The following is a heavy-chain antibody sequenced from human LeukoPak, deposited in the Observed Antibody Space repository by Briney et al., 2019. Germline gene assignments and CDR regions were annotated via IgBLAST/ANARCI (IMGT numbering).Heavy chain of an antibody. CDR1: GFTFSSYW. J-gene: IGHJ4*02. V-gene: IGHV3-7*01. CDR3: ARRRAVAFDY. Sequence: GGSLRLSCAGYGFTFSSYWMSWVRQAPGKGLEWVANINQDGSEKYYVDSVKGRFTISGDNAKNSLYLQMNSLRVEDTAVYYCARRRAVAFDYWGQGTLVTVSS. D-gene: IGHD6-19*01. CDR2: INQDGSEK.